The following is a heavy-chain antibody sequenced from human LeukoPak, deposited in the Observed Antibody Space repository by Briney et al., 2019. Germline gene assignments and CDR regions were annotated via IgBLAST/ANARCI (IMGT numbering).Heavy chain of an antibody. Sequence: GGSLRLSCAASGFTFRNYWMSWVRQAPGKGLEWVSYISSSGSAIYYTDSVKGRFTISRDNARNSLYLQMNSLRAEDTAIYYCASVRSLYGDYYFMDVWGKGTTVTISS. D-gene: IGHD3-16*02. CDR1: GFTFRNYW. CDR2: ISSSGSAI. J-gene: IGHJ6*03. CDR3: ASVRSLYGDYYFMDV. V-gene: IGHV3-48*04.